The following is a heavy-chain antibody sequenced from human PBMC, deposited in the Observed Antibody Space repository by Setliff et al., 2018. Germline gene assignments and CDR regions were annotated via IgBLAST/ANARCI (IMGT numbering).Heavy chain of an antibody. V-gene: IGHV4-31*03. D-gene: IGHD5-18*01. CDR1: GGSISSGGYY. CDR2: IYYSVST. J-gene: IGHJ6*03. Sequence: PSETLSLTCTVSGGSISSGGYYWSWIRQHPGKGLEWIGYIYYSVSTYYNPSLKSRVTISVDTSKNQFSLKLSSVTAADTAVYYCARVGGYSYGFGYYYMDVWGKGTTVTVSS. CDR3: ARVGGYSYGFGYYYMDV.